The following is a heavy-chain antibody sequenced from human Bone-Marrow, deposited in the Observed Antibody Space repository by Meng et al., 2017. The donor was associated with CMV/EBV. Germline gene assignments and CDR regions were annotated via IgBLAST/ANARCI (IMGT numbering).Heavy chain of an antibody. CDR1: GFTFSSYD. J-gene: IGHJ5*02. Sequence: GESLKISCAASGFTFSSYDMHWVRQATGKGLEWVSAIGTAGDTYYPGSVKGRFTISRENAKNSLYLQMNSLRAEDTAVYYCARDQLRGNTMVRGVIPWFDPWGQGTLVTVSS. CDR2: IGTAGDT. D-gene: IGHD3-10*01. V-gene: IGHV3-13*01. CDR3: ARDQLRGNTMVRGVIPWFDP.